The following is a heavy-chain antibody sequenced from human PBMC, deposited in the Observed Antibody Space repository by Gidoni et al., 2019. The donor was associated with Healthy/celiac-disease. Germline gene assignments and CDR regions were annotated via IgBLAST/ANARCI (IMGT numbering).Heavy chain of an antibody. CDR2: ISWNRGSI. CDR3: AKDSGSIVGATTGPWFDP. D-gene: IGHD1-26*01. V-gene: IGHV3-9*01. J-gene: IGHJ5*02. CDR1: GCTFDDYA. Sequence: EVQLVESGGGLVQPGRSLRLSCAASGCTFDDYAMHWVRQAPGKGLEWVSGISWNRGSIGYADSVKGRFTISRDNAKNSLYLQMNSLRAEDTALYYCAKDSGSIVGATTGPWFDPWGQGTLVTVSS.